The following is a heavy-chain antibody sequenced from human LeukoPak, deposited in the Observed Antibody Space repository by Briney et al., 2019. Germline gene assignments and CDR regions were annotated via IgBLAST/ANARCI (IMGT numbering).Heavy chain of an antibody. CDR1: GGSISSYY. CDR2: IYYSGST. Sequence: PSETLSLTCTVSGGSISSYYWSWIRQPPGKGLEWIGYIYYSGSTNYNPSLKSRVTISVDTSKNQFSLKLSSVTAADTAVYYCARHTYFYDSSGYYSPFDYWGQGTLVTVSS. D-gene: IGHD3-22*01. V-gene: IGHV4-59*08. J-gene: IGHJ4*02. CDR3: ARHTYFYDSSGYYSPFDY.